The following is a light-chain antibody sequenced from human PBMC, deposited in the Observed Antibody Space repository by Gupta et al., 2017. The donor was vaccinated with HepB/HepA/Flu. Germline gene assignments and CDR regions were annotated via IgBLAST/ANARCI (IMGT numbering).Light chain of an antibody. Sequence: ELALTQSPATLSLSPGERATLSCRASQSININLAWYQQKPGQAPSLVMYEISNRATGIPARFSGSGSGTDFALTISSLEPEDFAVYYCQERRDWPWTFGQGTKLEMK. J-gene: IGKJ1*01. CDR3: QERRDWPWT. CDR1: QSININ. CDR2: EIS. V-gene: IGKV3-11*01.